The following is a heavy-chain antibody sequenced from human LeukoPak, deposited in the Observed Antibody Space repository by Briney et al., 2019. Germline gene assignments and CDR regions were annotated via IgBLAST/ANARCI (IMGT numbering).Heavy chain of an antibody. D-gene: IGHD4-17*01. CDR1: TDSFSSHY. J-gene: IGHJ3*02. CDR3: ARDVVTVTKGFDI. CDR2: ISYIGST. V-gene: IGHV4-59*11. Sequence: PSETLSHTCAVSTDSFSSHYWTWIRQPPGKGLEWIGYISYIGSTNYNPSLKSRVTISIDTSKNQFSLKLSSVTAADTAVYYCARDVVTVTKGFDIWGQGTMVSVSS.